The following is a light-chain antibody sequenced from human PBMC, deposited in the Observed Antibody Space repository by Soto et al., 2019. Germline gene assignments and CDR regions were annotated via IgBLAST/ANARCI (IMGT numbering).Light chain of an antibody. CDR2: GAS. J-gene: IGKJ5*01. Sequence: EIVMTQSPVTLSVSPVERATLSFRASQSVSSNLAWYQQKPGQAPRLLVYGASSRATGIPDRFSGSGSGTDFTLTISRLEPEDFAVYYCQQHGTSPITFGQGTRLEIK. V-gene: IGKV3-20*01. CDR3: QQHGTSPIT. CDR1: QSVSSN.